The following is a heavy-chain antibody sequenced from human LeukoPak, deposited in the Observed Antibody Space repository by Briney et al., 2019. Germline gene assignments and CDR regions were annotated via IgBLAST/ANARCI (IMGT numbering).Heavy chain of an antibody. Sequence: SVTLSLTCTVSGGSISGYYWSWIRQPPGQGLEWIAYIHSNGYTNYNPSLKSRVTISVDTSKNQFSLKVTSVTAADTAMYYCTKREGPMSGSYDYFDPWGQGTLVTVS. CDR1: GGSISGYY. D-gene: IGHD1-26*01. V-gene: IGHV4-4*09. J-gene: IGHJ5*02. CDR2: IHSNGYT. CDR3: TKREGPMSGSYDYFDP.